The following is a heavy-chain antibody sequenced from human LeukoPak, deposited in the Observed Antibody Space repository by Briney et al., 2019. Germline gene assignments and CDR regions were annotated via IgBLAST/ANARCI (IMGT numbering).Heavy chain of an antibody. V-gene: IGHV4-38-2*02. Sequence: KPSETLSLTCTVSGYSISSGYYWGWIRQPPGKGLEWIGSIYHSGSTYYNPSLKSRVTISVDTSKNQFSLKLSSVTAADTAVYYCARGGYGDYAAGPLMVGSWFAWGQGTLVTVSS. CDR3: ARGGYGDYAAGPLMVGSWFA. J-gene: IGHJ5*02. CDR1: GYSISSGYY. CDR2: IYHSGST. D-gene: IGHD4-17*01.